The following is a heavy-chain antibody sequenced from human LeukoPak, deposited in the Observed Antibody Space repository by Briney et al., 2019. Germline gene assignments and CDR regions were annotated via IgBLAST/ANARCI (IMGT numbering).Heavy chain of an antibody. Sequence: SETLSLTCTVSGGSISSGGYYWSWIRQHPGKGLEWIGYIYYSGSTYYNPSLKSRVNISVDTSKNQFSLKLSSVTAADTAVYYCARSPMVRGDLHYMDVWGKGTTVTVSS. D-gene: IGHD3-10*01. CDR1: GGSISSGGYY. CDR2: IYYSGST. CDR3: ARSPMVRGDLHYMDV. J-gene: IGHJ6*03. V-gene: IGHV4-31*03.